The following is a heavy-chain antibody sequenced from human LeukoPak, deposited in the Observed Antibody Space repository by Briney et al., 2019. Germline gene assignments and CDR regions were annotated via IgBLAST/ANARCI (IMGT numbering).Heavy chain of an antibody. CDR3: ARGSGSTSFYYYYGMDV. J-gene: IGHJ6*02. V-gene: IGHV1-3*01. CDR1: GYTFTSYA. CDR2: INAGSDNT. Sequence: ASVKVSCKASGYTFTSYAMHWVRQAPGQRLEWMGWINAGSDNTKYSQKFQGRVTITGDTSASIAYMELSSLRSEDTAVYYCARGSGSTSFYYYYGMDVWGQGTTVTVSS. D-gene: IGHD2-2*01.